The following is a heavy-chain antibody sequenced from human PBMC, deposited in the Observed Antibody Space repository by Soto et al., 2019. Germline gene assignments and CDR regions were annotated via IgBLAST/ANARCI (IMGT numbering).Heavy chain of an antibody. CDR1: GFTFSSYA. D-gene: IGHD1-26*01. Sequence: LRLSCAASGFTFSSYAMIWVRQAPGKGLEWVSAISGSGGSTYYADSVKGRFTISRDNSKNTLYLQMNSLRAEDTAVYYCAKDSRYSGSYVYFDYWGQGTLVTVSS. V-gene: IGHV3-23*01. CDR3: AKDSRYSGSYVYFDY. CDR2: ISGSGGST. J-gene: IGHJ4*02.